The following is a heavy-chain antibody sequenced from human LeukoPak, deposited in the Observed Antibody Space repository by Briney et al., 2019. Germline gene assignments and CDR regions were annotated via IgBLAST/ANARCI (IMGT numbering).Heavy chain of an antibody. V-gene: IGHV4-39*07. D-gene: IGHD3-10*01. CDR1: GGSISSSSYY. CDR2: IYYSGST. CDR3: ARGEDTYGSGSPTNYYYYYMDV. J-gene: IGHJ6*03. Sequence: PSETLSLTCTVSGGSISSSSYYWGWIRQPPGKGLEWIGSIYYSGSTYYNPSLKSRVTISVDTSKNQFSLKLSSVTAADTAVCYCARGEDTYGSGSPTNYYYYYMDVWGKGTTVTVSS.